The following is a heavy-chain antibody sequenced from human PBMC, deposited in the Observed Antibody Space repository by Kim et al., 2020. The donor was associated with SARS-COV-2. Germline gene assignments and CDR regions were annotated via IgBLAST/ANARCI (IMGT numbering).Heavy chain of an antibody. V-gene: IGHV3-23*01. D-gene: IGHD2-21*02. J-gene: IGHJ4*02. CDR2: ISGSAGNT. Sequence: GGSLRLSCAASGFTFNNYAMSWVRQAPGKGLEWVSGISGSAGNTYYADSVKGRFTISRDNSKNTLYLQMNSLIAEDTALYYCAKIPPHCGGDCSGYWGQGILVTVSS. CDR1: GFTFNNYA. CDR3: AKIPPHCGGDCSGY.